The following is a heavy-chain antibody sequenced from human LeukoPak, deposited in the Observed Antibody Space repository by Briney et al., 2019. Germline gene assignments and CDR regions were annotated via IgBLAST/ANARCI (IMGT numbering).Heavy chain of an antibody. J-gene: IGHJ5*01. CDR2: IYPNSGGT. CDR3: ARGYCSSTSCYNWFDS. CDR1: GYTFTGYY. Sequence: ASVKVSCKASGYTFTGYYMHWVRQAPGHGLEWMGWIYPNSGGTNYAQKFQGRVTMTRDTSISTAYMELSRLRSDDTAVYYCARGYCSSTSCYNWFDSWGQGTLVTVSS. V-gene: IGHV1-2*02. D-gene: IGHD2-2*01.